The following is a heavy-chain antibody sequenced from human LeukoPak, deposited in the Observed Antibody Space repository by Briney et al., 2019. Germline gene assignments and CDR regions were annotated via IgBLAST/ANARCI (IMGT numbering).Heavy chain of an antibody. Sequence: TGGSLRLSCAASGFTFSSYSMNWVRQAPGKGLEWVSSINSSSSYIYYADSVKGRFTISRDNAKNSLYLQMNRLSAEDTAVYYCARDALGYYSGGSCYSWYWGQGTLVTVSS. D-gene: IGHD2-15*01. J-gene: IGHJ4*02. CDR1: GFTFSSYS. CDR2: INSSSSYI. CDR3: ARDALGYYSGGSCYSWY. V-gene: IGHV3-21*01.